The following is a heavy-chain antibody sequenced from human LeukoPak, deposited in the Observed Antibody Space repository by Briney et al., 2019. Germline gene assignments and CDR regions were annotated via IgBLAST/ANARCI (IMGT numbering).Heavy chain of an antibody. V-gene: IGHV1-24*01. Sequence: ASVKVSCKVSGSTLTELSMHWVRQAPGEGLEWMGGFDPEDGEAIYAQKFQGRVTMTGDTSTDTVYMELTSLRSEDTAVYYCATDFLGFDPWGQGTLVTVSS. J-gene: IGHJ5*02. CDR1: GSTLTELS. D-gene: IGHD2/OR15-2a*01. CDR2: FDPEDGEA. CDR3: ATDFLGFDP.